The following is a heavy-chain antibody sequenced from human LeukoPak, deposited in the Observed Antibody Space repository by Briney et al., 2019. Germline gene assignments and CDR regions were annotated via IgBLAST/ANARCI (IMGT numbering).Heavy chain of an antibody. CDR3: ARDRLTIFGVGGNWFDP. V-gene: IGHV3-20*04. CDR2: INWNGNST. D-gene: IGHD3-3*01. Sequence: GGSLRLSCAASGFTLDDYGMTWVRQAPGKGLEWVSGINWNGNSTGYADSVKGRFTISRDNAKSSLYLQMSSLRVEDTALYYCARDRLTIFGVGGNWFDPWGQGTLVTVSS. J-gene: IGHJ5*02. CDR1: GFTLDDYG.